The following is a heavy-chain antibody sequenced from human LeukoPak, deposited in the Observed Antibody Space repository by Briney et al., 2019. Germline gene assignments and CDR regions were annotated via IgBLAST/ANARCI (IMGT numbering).Heavy chain of an antibody. CDR3: ARNPGSDYPEW. V-gene: IGHV4-34*12. Sequence: NPSETLSLTCAVYGGSFSGYYWSWIRQPPGKGLEWIGEIFHNGNTNYNPSLKSQATISIDKSKNQFSLRLTSVTAADTAVYYCARNPGSDYPEWWGQGALVTVSS. CDR1: GGSFSGYY. D-gene: IGHD4-17*01. J-gene: IGHJ4*02. CDR2: IFHNGNT.